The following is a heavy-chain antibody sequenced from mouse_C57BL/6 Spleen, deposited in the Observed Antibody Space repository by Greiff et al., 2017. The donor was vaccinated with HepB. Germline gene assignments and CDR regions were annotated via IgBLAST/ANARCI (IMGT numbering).Heavy chain of an antibody. J-gene: IGHJ4*01. V-gene: IGHV14-4*01. CDR3: SITTRKYYAMDY. CDR1: GFNIKDDY. D-gene: IGHD1-2*01. CDR2: IDPENGDT. Sequence: EVQLQESGAELVRPGASVKLSCTASGFNIKDDYMHWVKQRPEQGLEWIGWIDPENGDTEYASKFQGKATITADTSSNTAYLQLSSLTSEDTAVYYCSITTRKYYAMDYWGQGTSVTVSS.